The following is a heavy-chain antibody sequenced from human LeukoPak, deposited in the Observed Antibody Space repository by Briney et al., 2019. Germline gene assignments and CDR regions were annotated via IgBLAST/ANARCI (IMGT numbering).Heavy chain of an antibody. V-gene: IGHV4-59*01. J-gene: IGHJ6*03. CDR1: RGSISSYY. CDR3: ARWYCSSNTCYHMDV. CDR2: IYYSGST. D-gene: IGHD2-2*01. Sequence: PSETLSLTCTLSRGSISSYYWSWIRQPPGKGLEWVGYIYYSGSTNYNPSLKSRVTMSVDTSKNQFSLKLSSVTAADTAVYYCARWYCSSNTCYHMDVWGKGTTVTVSS.